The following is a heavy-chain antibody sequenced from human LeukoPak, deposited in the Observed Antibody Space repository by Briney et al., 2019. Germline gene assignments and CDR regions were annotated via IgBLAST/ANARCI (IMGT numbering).Heavy chain of an antibody. CDR2: IIPILGIA. J-gene: IGHJ6*02. CDR3: ARGDFGSGSYGMDV. CDR1: GGTFSSYA. V-gene: IGHV1-69*04. Sequence: SVKVSCKASGGTFSSYAISWVRQAPGQGLEWMGRIIPILGIANYAQKFQGRVTITADKSTSTAYMELSSLRSEDTAVYYCARGDFGSGSYGMDVWGQGTTVTVSS. D-gene: IGHD3-3*01.